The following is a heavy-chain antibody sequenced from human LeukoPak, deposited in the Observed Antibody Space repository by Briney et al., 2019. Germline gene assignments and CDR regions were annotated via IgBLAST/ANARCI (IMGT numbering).Heavy chain of an antibody. CDR1: GGSISSYY. CDR3: ARVDSSGWYPQIDY. J-gene: IGHJ4*02. V-gene: IGHV4-59*01. D-gene: IGHD6-19*01. Sequence: KPSETLSLTCTVSGGSISSYYWSWIRQPPGKGLEWIGYIYYSGSTNYNPSLKSRDTISVDTSKNQFSLKLSSVTAADTAVYYCARVDSSGWYPQIDYWGQGTLVTVSS. CDR2: IYYSGST.